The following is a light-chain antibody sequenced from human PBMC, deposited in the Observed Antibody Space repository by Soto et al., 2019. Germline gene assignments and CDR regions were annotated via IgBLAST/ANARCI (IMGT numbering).Light chain of an antibody. Sequence: QSSLTQPRSVSGSPGQSFTIACTGTSSDVGSYKYVSWYQQHPGKAPKLMIYDVSKRPSGVPDRFSGSKSGNTASLTISGLQAEDEADYYCCAYAGSYTHYVFGTGTKLTVL. CDR2: DVS. V-gene: IGLV2-11*01. J-gene: IGLJ1*01. CDR1: SSDVGSYKY. CDR3: CAYAGSYTHYV.